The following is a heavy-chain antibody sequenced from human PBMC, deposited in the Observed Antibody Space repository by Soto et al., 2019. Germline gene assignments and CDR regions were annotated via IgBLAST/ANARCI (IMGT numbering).Heavy chain of an antibody. J-gene: IGHJ4*02. Sequence: QVHLVQSGAEVKKPGASVKVSCKGSGYGFTTYGITWVRQAPGQGLEWMAWISAHNGNTNYAQKLQGRVTVTRDTSTSTAYMELRSLGSDDTAGYDCARGRYGDYWGQGALVTVSS. CDR3: ARGRYGDY. V-gene: IGHV1-18*01. CDR1: GYGFTTYG. CDR2: ISAHNGNT. D-gene: IGHD1-1*01.